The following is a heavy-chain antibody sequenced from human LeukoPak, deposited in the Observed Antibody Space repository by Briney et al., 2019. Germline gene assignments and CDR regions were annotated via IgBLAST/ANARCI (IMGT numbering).Heavy chain of an antibody. CDR3: ARVDTAMYSAYYYYGMDV. J-gene: IGHJ6*02. Sequence: SVKVSCKASGGTFSSYAISWVRQAPGQGLEWMGRIIPILGIANYAQKFQGRVTITADKSTSTAYMELSSLRSEDTAVYYCARVDTAMYSAYYYYGMDVWGRGTTVTVSS. V-gene: IGHV1-69*04. CDR1: GGTFSSYA. CDR2: IIPILGIA. D-gene: IGHD5-18*01.